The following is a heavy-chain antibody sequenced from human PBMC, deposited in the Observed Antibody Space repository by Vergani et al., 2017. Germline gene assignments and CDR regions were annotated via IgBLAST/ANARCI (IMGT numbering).Heavy chain of an antibody. V-gene: IGHV4-39*01. CDR3: AIPGGGVWEGFAY. CDR1: GGSISSSSYY. CDR2: IYYSGST. D-gene: IGHD3-16*01. Sequence: QLQLQESGPGLVKPSETLSLTCTVSGGSISSSSYYWGWIRQPPGKGLEWIGSIYYSGSTYYNPSLKSRVTISVDSSKNQFSLKLSSVTAADTAVYYCAIPGGGVWEGFAYWGQGTLVTVSS. J-gene: IGHJ4*02.